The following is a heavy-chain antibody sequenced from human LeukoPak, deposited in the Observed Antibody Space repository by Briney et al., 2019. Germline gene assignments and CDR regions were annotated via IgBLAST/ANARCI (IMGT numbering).Heavy chain of an antibody. D-gene: IGHD3-3*01. Sequence: SETLSLTCTVSGDSNWGWIRQPPGKGLEWIGNMYYSGSTYYNPSLKSRVSISVDTSKNQFSLKLSSVTAADTAVYYCARVRYDFWSGYPHYYYYYYGMDAWGQGTTVTVSS. V-gene: IGHV4-38-2*02. J-gene: IGHJ6*02. CDR2: MYYSGST. CDR3: ARVRYDFWSGYPHYYYYYYGMDA. CDR1: GDSN.